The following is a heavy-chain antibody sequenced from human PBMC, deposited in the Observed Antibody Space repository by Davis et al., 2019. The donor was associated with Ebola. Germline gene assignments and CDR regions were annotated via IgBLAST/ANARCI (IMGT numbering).Heavy chain of an antibody. CDR1: GFSLSTSGMC. J-gene: IGHJ3*02. D-gene: IGHD3-22*01. Sequence: SGPTLVKPTQTLTLTCTFSGFSLSTSGMCVSWIRQPPGKALEWLARIDWDDDKYYSTSLKTRLTISKDTSKNQVVLTMTNMDPVDTATYYCARIRSYYYDSSGYYSDAFDIWGQGTMVTVSS. CDR2: IDWDDDK. V-gene: IGHV2-70*11. CDR3: ARIRSYYYDSSGYYSDAFDI.